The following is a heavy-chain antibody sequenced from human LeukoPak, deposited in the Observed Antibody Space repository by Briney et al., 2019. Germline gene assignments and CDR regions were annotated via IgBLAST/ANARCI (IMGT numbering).Heavy chain of an antibody. CDR1: GFTFTNHW. Sequence: RGSPRLSSAPPGFTFTNHWMHSVPQVLGEGLGCVSRIDEDETNAMYADSVKGRFSISKDNAKNTVNLQMNSLRAEDTGVYYCIRDEALWRLDYWGQGTLVTVSS. J-gene: IGHJ4*02. CDR2: IDEDETNA. D-gene: IGHD2-21*01. V-gene: IGHV3-74*03. CDR3: IRDEALWRLDY.